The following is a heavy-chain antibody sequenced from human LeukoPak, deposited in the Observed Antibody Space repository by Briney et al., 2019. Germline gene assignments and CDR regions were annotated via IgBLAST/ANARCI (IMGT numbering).Heavy chain of an antibody. CDR3: ARGTRTFDP. V-gene: IGHV4-59*08. CDR1: GGSITNDY. CDR2: VYYTGST. D-gene: IGHD2-2*01. J-gene: IGHJ5*02. Sequence: ASETLSLTCTVSGGSITNDYWSWIRQPPGKGLEWIGTVYYTGSTNHNPALRSRTTISIDTSNNQFSLTLRSLTAADTAVYYCARGTRTFDPWGQGTLVTVSS.